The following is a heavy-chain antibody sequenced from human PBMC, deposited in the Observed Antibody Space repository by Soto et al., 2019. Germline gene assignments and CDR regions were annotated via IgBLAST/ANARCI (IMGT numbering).Heavy chain of an antibody. V-gene: IGHV3-74*01. Sequence: EVQLVESGGNLVQPGGSLRLSCVASGFTFSNYLMHWVRQVPGKGLVWVSRIDNDGSTTHYADSVKGRFTISRDNAKNTLYLQMNSLRVEDTAMYYCARDRDGYNFWGQGTMVTVSS. D-gene: IGHD5-12*01. CDR3: ARDRDGYNF. CDR1: GFTFSNYL. CDR2: IDNDGSTT. J-gene: IGHJ3*01.